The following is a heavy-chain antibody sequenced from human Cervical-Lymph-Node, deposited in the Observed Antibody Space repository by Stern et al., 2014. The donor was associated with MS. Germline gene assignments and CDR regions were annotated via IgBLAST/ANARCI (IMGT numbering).Heavy chain of an antibody. Sequence: QLVQSGPEVKKPGTSVKVSCKASGFTFTSSAVQWVRQARGQRLEWIGWIVVGSGNTNYAQKFQERVTITRDMSTSTAYMELSSLRSEDTAVYYCAVNGDSTQGAYYYGMDVWGQGTTVTVSS. CDR1: GFTFTSSA. J-gene: IGHJ6*02. D-gene: IGHD2-2*01. CDR3: AVNGDSTQGAYYYGMDV. V-gene: IGHV1-58*01. CDR2: IVVGSGNT.